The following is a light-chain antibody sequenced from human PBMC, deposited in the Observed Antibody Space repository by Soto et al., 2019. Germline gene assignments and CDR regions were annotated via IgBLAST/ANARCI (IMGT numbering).Light chain of an antibody. CDR3: QQRSNWPPVYT. CDR1: QSVTSY. CDR2: DVS. V-gene: IGKV3-11*01. Sequence: EIVLTQSPATLSLSPGERATLSCRASQSVTSYLAWYQQKPGQAPRLLIFDVSNRATGIPARFSGSGSGTDFTLTISSLEPEDFAIYYCQQRSNWPPVYTFGQGTKLEIE. J-gene: IGKJ2*01.